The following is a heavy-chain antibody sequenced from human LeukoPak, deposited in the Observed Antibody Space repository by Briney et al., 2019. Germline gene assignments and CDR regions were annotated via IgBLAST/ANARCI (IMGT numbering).Heavy chain of an antibody. J-gene: IGHJ6*03. V-gene: IGHV1-69*13. CDR2: IIPIFGTA. Sequence: SVKVSCKASGGTFSSYAISWVRRAPGQGLEWMGGIIPIFGTANYAQKFQGRVTITADESTSTAYMELTSLRSEDTAVYYCARTGYSSGWYGGNDYCYYHYMDVWGKGTTVTISS. D-gene: IGHD6-19*01. CDR1: GGTFSSYA. CDR3: ARTGYSSGWYGGNDYCYYHYMDV.